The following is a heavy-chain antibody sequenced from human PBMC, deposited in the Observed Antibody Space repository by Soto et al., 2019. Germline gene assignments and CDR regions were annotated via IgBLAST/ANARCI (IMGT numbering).Heavy chain of an antibody. CDR2: INHSGST. J-gene: IGHJ4*02. Sequence: SETLSLTCAVYGGAFSGYYCILIRHPPLKWLEWIGEINHSGSTNYNPSLKSRVTISVDTSKNQFSLKLSSVTAADTAVYYCARGGVLRFLEWLLPSFDYWGQGTLVTVSS. CDR1: GGAFSGYY. CDR3: ARGGVLRFLEWLLPSFDY. D-gene: IGHD3-3*01. V-gene: IGHV4-34*01.